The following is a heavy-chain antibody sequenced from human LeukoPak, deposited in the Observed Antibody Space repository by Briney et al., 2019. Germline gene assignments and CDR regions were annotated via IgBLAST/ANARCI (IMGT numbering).Heavy chain of an antibody. J-gene: IGHJ2*01. CDR2: IKSDGTST. CDR1: GFAFSIYW. CDR3: AREDYADNGWYFDL. Sequence: GGSLRLSCAASGFAFSIYWMHWVRQAPGKGLVWVSRIKSDGTSTTYAESVKGRFTISRDNAKNTLYLQMNRLRAKDTAVYYCAREDYADNGWYFDLWGRGTVVTVSS. V-gene: IGHV3-74*01. D-gene: IGHD4-17*01.